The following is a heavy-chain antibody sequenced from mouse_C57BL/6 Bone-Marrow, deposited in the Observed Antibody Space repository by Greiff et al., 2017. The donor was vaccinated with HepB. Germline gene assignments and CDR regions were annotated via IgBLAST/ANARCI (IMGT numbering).Heavy chain of an antibody. D-gene: IGHD2-3*01. Sequence: EVNVVESGGGLVKPGGSLKLSCAASGFTFSSYAMSWVRQTPEKRLEWVATISDGGSYTYYPDNVKGRFTISRDNAKNNLYLQMSHLKSEDTAMYYCARGPMMVRYFDYWGQGTTLTVSS. V-gene: IGHV5-4*03. CDR1: GFTFSSYA. CDR3: ARGPMMVRYFDY. CDR2: ISDGGSYT. J-gene: IGHJ2*01.